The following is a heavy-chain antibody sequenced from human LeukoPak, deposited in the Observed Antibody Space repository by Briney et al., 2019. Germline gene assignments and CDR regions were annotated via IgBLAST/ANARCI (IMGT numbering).Heavy chain of an antibody. CDR3: ARDVDTATDQINDY. D-gene: IGHD5-18*01. CDR1: GYTFTSHG. V-gene: IGHV1-18*04. J-gene: IGHJ4*02. CDR2: VSTYNGNT. Sequence: AASVKVSCKASGYTFTSHGISWVRQAPGQGLEWMGWVSTYNGNTNYVPKYQGGVTMTTDTSTSTAHMELRSLRSDDTAVYYCARDVDTATDQINDYWGQGTLVTVSS.